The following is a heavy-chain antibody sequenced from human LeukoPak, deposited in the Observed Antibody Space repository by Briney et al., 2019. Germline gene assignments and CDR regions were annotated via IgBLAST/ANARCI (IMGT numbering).Heavy chain of an antibody. CDR2: ISDSGGS. D-gene: IGHD1-26*01. J-gene: IGHJ4*02. V-gene: IGHV4-61*01. Sequence: PSETLSLTCSVSGGSVSSGISYWSWIRQPPGEGLEWIAYISDSGGSDYNPSLRGRVTISLDTSKNQFSLRLSSVTAADTAVYYCAKDLGEGIVGTFDYWGQGTLVTVSS. CDR1: GGSVSSGISY. CDR3: AKDLGEGIVGTFDY.